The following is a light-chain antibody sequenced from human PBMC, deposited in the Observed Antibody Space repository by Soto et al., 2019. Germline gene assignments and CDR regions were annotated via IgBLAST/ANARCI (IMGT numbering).Light chain of an antibody. J-gene: IGKJ1*01. CDR3: QHRNNWPWT. Sequence: EIVLTQSPAILSLSPGERATLSCRASQSVGRYLVWYQQKPGQAPSLLIYDASNRATGVPARFSGNGSGTDFTLTISSLESEDFAVYYCQHRNNWPWTLGQGTKV. CDR2: DAS. CDR1: QSVGRY. V-gene: IGKV3-11*01.